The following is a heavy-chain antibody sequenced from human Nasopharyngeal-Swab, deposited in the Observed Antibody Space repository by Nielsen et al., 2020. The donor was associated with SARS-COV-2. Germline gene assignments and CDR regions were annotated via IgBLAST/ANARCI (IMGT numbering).Heavy chain of an antibody. CDR3: ARLGSYCSSTNCYLGGMDV. Sequence: SETLSLTCTVSGCSFSNYYWSWIRQPPGKGLEYIGYIYYSGGTNYNPSLKSRVTISVDTSKNQFSLKLSSVTAADTAVYYCARLGSYCSSTNCYLGGMDVWGQGTAVTVS. D-gene: IGHD2-2*01. CDR2: IYYSGGT. J-gene: IGHJ6*02. CDR1: GCSFSNYY. V-gene: IGHV4-59*13.